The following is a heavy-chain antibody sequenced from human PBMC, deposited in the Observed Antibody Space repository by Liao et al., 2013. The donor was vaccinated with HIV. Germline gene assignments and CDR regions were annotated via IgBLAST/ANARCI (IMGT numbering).Heavy chain of an antibody. CDR2: IYTSGNT. Sequence: QVQLQESGPGLVKPSETLSLTCAVSGGSINNHYWNWIRQPAGRGLEWIGRIYTSGNTNYNPSLKSRVTMSVDTSKNQFSLKLSSVTAADTAVYYCAARITISGVTIPHALDVWAEGTMVAVSS. CDR3: AARITISGVTIPHALDV. V-gene: IGHV4-4*07. D-gene: IGHD3-3*01. J-gene: IGHJ3*01. CDR1: GGSINNHY.